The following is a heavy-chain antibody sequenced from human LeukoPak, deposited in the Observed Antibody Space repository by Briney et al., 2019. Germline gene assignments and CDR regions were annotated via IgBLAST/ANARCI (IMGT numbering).Heavy chain of an antibody. J-gene: IGHJ3*02. CDR2: INPNSGGT. V-gene: IGHV1-2*02. CDR1: GYTFTSYY. D-gene: IGHD6-13*01. CDR3: ASPVAAVDDAFDI. Sequence: GASVKVSCKASGYTFTSYYMHWVRQAPGQGLEWMGWINPNSGGTNYAQKFQGRVTMTRDTSISTAYMELSRLRSDDTAVYYCASPVAAVDDAFDIWGQGTMVTVSS.